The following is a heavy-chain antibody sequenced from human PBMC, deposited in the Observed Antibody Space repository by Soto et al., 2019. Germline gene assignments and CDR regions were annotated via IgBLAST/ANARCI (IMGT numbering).Heavy chain of an antibody. Sequence: PGGSLRLSCAASGFTFSSYGMHWVRQAPGKGLEWVALIWYDGGNKYYADSVKGRSTISRDNSKNTLYLQMNSLRAEDTAVYYCPRDLRITMLRGPSPGYWGQGTLVTVSS. CDR2: IWYDGGNK. V-gene: IGHV3-33*01. CDR1: GFTFSSYG. J-gene: IGHJ4*02. CDR3: PRDLRITMLRGPSPGY. D-gene: IGHD3-10*01.